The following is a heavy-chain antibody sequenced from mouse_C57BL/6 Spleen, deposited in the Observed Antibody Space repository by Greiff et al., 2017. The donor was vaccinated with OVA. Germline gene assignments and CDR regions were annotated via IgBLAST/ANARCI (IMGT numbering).Heavy chain of an antibody. CDR3: ARSDYDRGFAD. CDR1: GYAFSSSW. Sequence: QVQLQQSGPELVKPGASVKISCKASGYAFSSSWMNWVKQRPGKGLEWIGRIYPGDGDTNYNGKFKGKATLTADKSSSTAYMQLSSLTSEDSAVYFGARSDYDRGFADGGKGTLVTVAA. D-gene: IGHD2-4*01. CDR2: IYPGDGDT. V-gene: IGHV1-82*01. J-gene: IGHJ3*01.